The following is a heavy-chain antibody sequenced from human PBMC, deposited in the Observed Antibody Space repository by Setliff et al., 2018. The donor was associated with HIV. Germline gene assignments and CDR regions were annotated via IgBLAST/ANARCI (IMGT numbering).Heavy chain of an antibody. CDR2: ISSSTNTI. Sequence: TGGSLRLSCAASGFTFSSYAITWVRQAPGKGLEWVSHISSSTNTIYYADSVKGRFTISRDNAKNSLYLQMNSLRAEDTAVYYCARKDSSSFDYWGQGTLVTVSS. J-gene: IGHJ4*02. D-gene: IGHD6-13*01. CDR1: GFTFSSYA. CDR3: ARKDSSSFDY. V-gene: IGHV3-48*01.